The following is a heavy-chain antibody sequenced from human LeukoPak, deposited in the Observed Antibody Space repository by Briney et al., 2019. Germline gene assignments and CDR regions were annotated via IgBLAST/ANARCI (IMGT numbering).Heavy chain of an antibody. CDR2: ISWNSGGI. D-gene: IGHD2-8*01. J-gene: IGHJ4*02. V-gene: IGHV3-9*01. Sequence: HPGGSLRLSCEASGFIFNDYAMHWIRQVPGKGLEWVSGISWNSGGIGYADSVKGRFTISRDSAKNSLYLQMNSLRGEDTALYYCARGRTLYYFDYWGQGTLVTVSS. CDR3: ARGRTLYYFDY. CDR1: GFIFNDYA.